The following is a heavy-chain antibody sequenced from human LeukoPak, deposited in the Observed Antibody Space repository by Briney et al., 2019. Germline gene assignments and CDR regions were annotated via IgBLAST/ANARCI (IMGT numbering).Heavy chain of an antibody. CDR1: GFTFSSYA. J-gene: IGHJ4*02. D-gene: IGHD6-13*01. Sequence: GGSLRLSCAASGFTFSSYAMHWVRQAPGKGLEWVAVISYDGSNKYYADSVKGRFTISRDNSKNTLYLQMNSLRAEDTAVYYCARSGYSSSWYGEYYFDYWGQGTLVTVSS. CDR2: ISYDGSNK. CDR3: ARSGYSSSWYGEYYFDY. V-gene: IGHV3-30-3*01.